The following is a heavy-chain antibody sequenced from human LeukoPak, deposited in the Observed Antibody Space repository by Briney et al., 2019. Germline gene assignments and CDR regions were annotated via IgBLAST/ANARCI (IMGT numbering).Heavy chain of an antibody. D-gene: IGHD6-19*01. CDR1: GYTFTNYG. J-gene: IGHJ2*01. CDR2: ISGYNGDT. CDR3: ARDPSNTSGRFWYLDV. V-gene: IGHV1-18*01. Sequence: GASVKVSCKASGYTFTNYGISWVRQAPGQGLEWMGWISGYNGDTIYAQKFQGRVTMTTETSTSTAYMEVWSLRSDDTAVYYCARDPSNTSGRFWYLDVWGRGTLVTVSA.